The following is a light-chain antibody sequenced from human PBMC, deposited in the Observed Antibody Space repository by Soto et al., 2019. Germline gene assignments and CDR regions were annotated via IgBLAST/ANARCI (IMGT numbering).Light chain of an antibody. Sequence: EIVMTPSPATLSVSPGGRATLSCRASQSISDTLAWYQQKPGQAPRLLIYSASRRATGFPGRFSGGGSGTDFTLTISRLEPEDFAVYYCQQYGSLSWTFGQGTKVDIK. J-gene: IGKJ1*01. V-gene: IGKV3-20*01. CDR3: QQYGSLSWT. CDR2: SAS. CDR1: QSISDT.